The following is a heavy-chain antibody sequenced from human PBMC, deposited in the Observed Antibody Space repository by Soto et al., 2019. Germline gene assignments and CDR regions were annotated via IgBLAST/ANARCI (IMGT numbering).Heavy chain of an antibody. CDR3: ARESEDLTSNFDY. V-gene: IGHV3-21*06. CDR2: ISSTTNYI. CDR1: GFTFTRYS. J-gene: IGHJ4*02. Sequence: GSLRLSCAASGFTFTRYSMNWFRHAPGKGLEWVSSISSTTNYIYYGDSMKGRFTISRDNAKNSLYLEMNSLRAEDTAVYYCARESEDLTSNFDYWGQGTLVTVS.